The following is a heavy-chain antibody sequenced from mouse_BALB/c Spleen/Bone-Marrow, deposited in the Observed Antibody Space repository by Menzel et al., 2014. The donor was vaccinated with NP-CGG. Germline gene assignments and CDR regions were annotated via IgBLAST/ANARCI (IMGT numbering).Heavy chain of an antibody. CDR2: IDPSDSYT. CDR3: ARSRGYYDYWYFDV. V-gene: IGHV1-69*02. CDR1: GYTFTSYW. J-gene: IGHJ1*01. D-gene: IGHD2-4*01. Sequence: QVQLKESGAELVKPGASVKLSCKASGYTFTSYWMHWVKQRPGQGLEWIGEIDPSDSYTNYNQKFKGKATLTADKSSSTAYMQLSSLTSEDSAVYYCARSRGYYDYWYFDVWGAGTTVTVSS.